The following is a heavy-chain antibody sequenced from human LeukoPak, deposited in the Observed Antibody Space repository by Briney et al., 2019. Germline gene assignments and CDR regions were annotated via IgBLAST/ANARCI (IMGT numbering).Heavy chain of an antibody. CDR3: ARAVLWFGESNYYYMDV. D-gene: IGHD3-10*01. J-gene: IGHJ6*03. Sequence: SETLSLTCTVSGGSISSYYWSWIRQPPGKGLEWIGYIYYSGSTNYNPSLKSRVTISVDTSKNQFSLKLSSVTAADTAVYYCARAVLWFGESNYYYMDVWGKGTTVTISS. CDR1: GGSISSYY. V-gene: IGHV4-59*01. CDR2: IYYSGST.